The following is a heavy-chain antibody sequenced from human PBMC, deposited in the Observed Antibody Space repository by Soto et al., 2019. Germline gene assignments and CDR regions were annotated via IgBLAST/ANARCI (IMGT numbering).Heavy chain of an antibody. CDR3: ARDAIAVNYYNGMDV. CDR2: IKQDGSER. V-gene: IGHV3-7*01. D-gene: IGHD6-19*01. Sequence: EVQLVESGGGLVQPGGSLRLSCAASGFTFSSYWMSWVHQAPGKGLEWVANIKQDGSERYYVDSLKGRFTISRDNAKNSLYLQMSTLRAEDTAVYYCARDAIAVNYYNGMDVWGQGTTVAVSS. J-gene: IGHJ6*02. CDR1: GFTFSSYW.